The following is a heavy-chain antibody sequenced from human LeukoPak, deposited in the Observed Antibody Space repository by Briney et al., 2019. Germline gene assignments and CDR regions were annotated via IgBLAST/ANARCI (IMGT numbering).Heavy chain of an antibody. D-gene: IGHD2-21*02. V-gene: IGHV3-23*01. CDR2: ISGSGGST. J-gene: IGHJ4*02. CDR1: GFTFSSYA. Sequence: GGSLRLSCAASGFTFSSYAMSWVRQAPGKGLEWASAISGSGGSTYYADSVKGRFTISRDNSKNTLCLQMNSLRAEDTAVYYCAKSPRVTPMGYWGQGTLVTVSS. CDR3: AKSPRVTPMGY.